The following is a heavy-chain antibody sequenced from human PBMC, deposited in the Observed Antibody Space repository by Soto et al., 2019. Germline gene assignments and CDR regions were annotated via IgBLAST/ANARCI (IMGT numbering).Heavy chain of an antibody. CDR1: GGSISSGDYY. Sequence: TLSLTCTVSGGSISSGDYYWSWIRQPPGKGLEWIGYIYYSGSTYYNPSLKSRVTISVDTSKNQFSLKLSSVTAADTAVYYCARTTITMIVVVMNPWFDPWGQGTLVTVSS. D-gene: IGHD3-22*01. J-gene: IGHJ5*02. CDR3: ARTTITMIVVVMNPWFDP. V-gene: IGHV4-30-4*01. CDR2: IYYSGST.